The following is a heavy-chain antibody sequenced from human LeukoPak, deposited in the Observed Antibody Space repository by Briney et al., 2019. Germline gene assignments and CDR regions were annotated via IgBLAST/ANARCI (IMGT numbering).Heavy chain of an antibody. CDR1: GFTFSSYS. CDR3: AKDVRRSSNWYDADY. Sequence: SGGSLRLSCAASGFTFSSYSMNWVRQAPGKGLEWVSSISSSSSYIYYADSVKGRFTISRDNSKNTLYLQMNSLRAEDTAVYYCAKDVRRSSNWYDADYWGQGTLATVSS. J-gene: IGHJ4*02. V-gene: IGHV3-21*04. D-gene: IGHD6-13*01. CDR2: ISSSSSYI.